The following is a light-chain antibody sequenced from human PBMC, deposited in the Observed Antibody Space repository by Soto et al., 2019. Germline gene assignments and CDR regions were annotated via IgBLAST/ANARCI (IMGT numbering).Light chain of an antibody. CDR1: QCVSSSY. V-gene: IGKV3-20*01. J-gene: IGKJ4*01. Sequence: EIVLTQSPGTLSLSPGERATLSCRASQCVSSSYLAWYQQKPGQAPRLLIYGASSRATGIPDRFSGGGSGTDFTLTISRLEREDFAVYYCQQYGSSPLTFGGGTKVEIK. CDR3: QQYGSSPLT. CDR2: GAS.